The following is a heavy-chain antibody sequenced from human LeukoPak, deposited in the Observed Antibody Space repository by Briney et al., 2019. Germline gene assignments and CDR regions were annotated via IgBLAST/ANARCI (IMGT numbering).Heavy chain of an antibody. V-gene: IGHV3-11*01. J-gene: IGHJ4*02. Sequence: KPGGSLRLSCAASGLTFSDYYMSWIRQAPGKGLEWVSYISSSGTTIYYADSVKGRFTISRDNAKNSVYLQMNSLRAEDTAVYFCARWDSSGCLDYWGQGTLVTVSS. CDR3: ARWDSSGCLDY. D-gene: IGHD3-22*01. CDR1: GLTFSDYY. CDR2: ISSSGTTI.